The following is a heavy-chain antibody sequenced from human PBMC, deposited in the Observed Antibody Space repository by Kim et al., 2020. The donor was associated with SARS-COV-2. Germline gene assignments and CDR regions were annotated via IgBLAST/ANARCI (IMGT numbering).Heavy chain of an antibody. CDR1: GGSINSGGYY. CDR3: ARGGGFNYYDSSGYYYLDY. D-gene: IGHD3-22*01. V-gene: IGHV4-31*03. CDR2: IYYSGST. Sequence: SETLSLTCTVSGGSINSGGYYWSWIRQHPGKGLEWIGYIYYSGSTYYNPSLKSRVTISVDTSKNQFSLKLSSVTAADTAVYYCARGGGFNYYDSSGYYYLDYWGQGTLVTVSS. J-gene: IGHJ4*02.